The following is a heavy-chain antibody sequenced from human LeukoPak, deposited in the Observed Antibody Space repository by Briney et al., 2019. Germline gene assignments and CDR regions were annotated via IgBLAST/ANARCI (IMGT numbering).Heavy chain of an antibody. CDR1: GFTFSSYG. CDR3: AKDPYYYGSGREEYYFDY. V-gene: IGHV3-30*18. J-gene: IGHJ4*02. CDR2: ISYDGSNK. Sequence: GGSLRLSCAASGFTFSSYGMHWVRQTPGKGLEWVAVISYDGSNKYYADSVKGRFTISRDNSKNTLYLQMNSLRAEDTAVYYCAKDPYYYGSGREEYYFDYWGQGTLVTVSS. D-gene: IGHD3-10*01.